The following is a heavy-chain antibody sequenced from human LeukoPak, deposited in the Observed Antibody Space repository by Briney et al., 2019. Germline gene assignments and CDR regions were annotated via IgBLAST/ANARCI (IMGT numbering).Heavy chain of an antibody. J-gene: IGHJ6*03. CDR1: GYTFTGYY. V-gene: IGHV1-2*02. D-gene: IGHD3-10*01. CDR2: INPNSGGT. Sequence: WASVKVSCKASGYTFTGYYMHWVRQAPGQGLEWMGWINPNSGGTNYAQKFQGRVTITADESTSTAYMELSSLRSEDTAVYYCARDHITMVRGVITNYYYYMDVWGKGTTVTISS. CDR3: ARDHITMVRGVITNYYYYMDV.